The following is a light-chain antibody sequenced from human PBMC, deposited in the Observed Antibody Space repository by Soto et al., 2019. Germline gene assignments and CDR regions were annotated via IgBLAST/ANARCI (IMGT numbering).Light chain of an antibody. CDR2: GAS. CDR1: QSVSSN. Sequence: EIVMTQSPATLSVSPGERATLFCRASQSVSSNLAWYQQKPGQAPRLLIQGASTRATGIPARFSGSGSGTELTLTISSLQSEDFAVYYCQQYNNWPPLTFGGGTKVEIK. J-gene: IGKJ4*01. CDR3: QQYNNWPPLT. V-gene: IGKV3-15*01.